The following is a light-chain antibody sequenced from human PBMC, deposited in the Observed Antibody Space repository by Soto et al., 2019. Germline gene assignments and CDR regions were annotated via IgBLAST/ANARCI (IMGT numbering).Light chain of an antibody. J-gene: IGLJ3*02. V-gene: IGLV2-14*01. CDR1: SSDVGAYRY. Sequence: QAVVTQPASVSGSPGQSITISCTGSSSDVGAYRYVSWFQQHPGRAPKLIIYEVSNRPSGVSDRFSGSKSGNTASLTISGLKAEDEADYHCSSYTTTPAWVFGGGTKLTVL. CDR3: SSYTTTPAWV. CDR2: EVS.